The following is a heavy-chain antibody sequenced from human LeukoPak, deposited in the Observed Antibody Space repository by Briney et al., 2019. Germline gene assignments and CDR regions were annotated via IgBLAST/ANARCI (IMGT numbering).Heavy chain of an antibody. D-gene: IGHD1-26*01. CDR2: ISYDGSNK. CDR3: ARVHSGSYLAY. J-gene: IGHJ4*02. CDR1: GFTFRNVW. V-gene: IGHV3-30-3*01. Sequence: GGSLRLPCAASGFTFRNVWMSRVRQAPGKGLEWVAVISYDGSNKYYADSVKGRFTISRDNSKNTLYLQMNSLRAEDTAVYYCARVHSGSYLAYWGQGTLDTVSS.